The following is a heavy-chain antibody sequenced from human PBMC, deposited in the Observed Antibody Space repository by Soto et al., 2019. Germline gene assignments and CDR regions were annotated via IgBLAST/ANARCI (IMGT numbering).Heavy chain of an antibody. CDR3: ARALVIANRFDP. D-gene: IGHD2-2*01. V-gene: IGHV4-30-2*01. J-gene: IGHJ5*02. Sequence: QTLSLTCAVSGGSIRSGGYSWSWIRQPPGKGLEWIGYIYHSGSTYYNPSLKSRVTISVDRYKNQFSLKLSSVNAADTAVYYCARALVIANRFDPWGQGTLVTVSS. CDR1: GGSIRSGGYS. CDR2: IYHSGST.